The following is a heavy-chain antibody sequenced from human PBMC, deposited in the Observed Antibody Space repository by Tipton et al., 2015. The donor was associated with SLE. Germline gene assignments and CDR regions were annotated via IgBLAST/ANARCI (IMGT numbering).Heavy chain of an antibody. D-gene: IGHD6-13*01. J-gene: IGHJ4*02. Sequence: PGLVKPSETLSLTCAVFGGSISSSSYYWGWIRQPPGKGLEWIGSIYYSGSTYYNPSLKSRVTISVDTSKNQFSLKLSSVTAADTAVYYCARHGSYSSSWREGFDYWGQGTLVTVSS. V-gene: IGHV4-39*01. CDR1: GGSISSSSYY. CDR2: IYYSGST. CDR3: ARHGSYSSSWREGFDY.